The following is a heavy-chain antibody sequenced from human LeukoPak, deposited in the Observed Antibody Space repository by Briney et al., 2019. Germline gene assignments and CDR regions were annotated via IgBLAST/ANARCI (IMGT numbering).Heavy chain of an antibody. J-gene: IGHJ4*02. CDR1: GFIFSSYT. CDR2: ISSSSDYI. Sequence: PGGSLRLSCAASGFIFSSYTMNWVRQAPGKGLEWVSYISSSSDYIYYAESVKGRFTISRDNAKNSLYLQMNSLRAEDTAVYYCARETMVATIEGFFDYWGQGTLVTVSS. D-gene: IGHD5-12*01. V-gene: IGHV3-21*06. CDR3: ARETMVATIEGFFDY.